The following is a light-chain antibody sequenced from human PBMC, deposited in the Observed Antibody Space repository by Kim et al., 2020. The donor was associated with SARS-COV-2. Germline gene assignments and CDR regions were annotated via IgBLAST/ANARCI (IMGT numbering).Light chain of an antibody. V-gene: IGKV1-5*03. CDR2: NAS. Sequence: DIVMTQSPATLSASVGERATLSCRASQSVSSSLVWYQQKPGKAPKLLIYNASSGESGIPSRFSGSGSGTEFTLTISSLQSDDFAAYYCQQCNSYPWTFGQGTKVDIK. CDR1: QSVSSS. CDR3: QQCNSYPWT. J-gene: IGKJ1*01.